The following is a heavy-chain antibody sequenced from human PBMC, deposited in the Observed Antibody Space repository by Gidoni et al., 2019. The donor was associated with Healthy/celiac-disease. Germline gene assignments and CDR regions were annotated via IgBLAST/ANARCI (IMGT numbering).Heavy chain of an antibody. D-gene: IGHD3-3*01. V-gene: IGHV1-69*01. CDR2: IIPIFGTA. Sequence: QVQLVQSGAEAKKTGSSVKVSCKASGGTFRSYAIIWVRQAPGQGLEWMGGIIPIFGTANYAQKFQGRVTITADESTSTAYMELGSLRSEDTAVYYCARVLTDDFWSLDVWGQGTTVTVSS. J-gene: IGHJ6*02. CDR1: GGTFRSYA. CDR3: ARVLTDDFWSLDV.